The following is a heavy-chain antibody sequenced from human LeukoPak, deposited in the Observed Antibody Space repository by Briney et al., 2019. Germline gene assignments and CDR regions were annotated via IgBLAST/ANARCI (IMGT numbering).Heavy chain of an antibody. CDR1: GFTFSNYG. CDR3: AERDAVGFDY. D-gene: IGHD3-16*01. Sequence: GGSLRLSCAASGFTFSNYGIQWVRQAPGKGLEWVAVIVYDGSDKYYADSVRGRFTISRDNSKNTVYLQMNSLRAEDTAVYYCAERDAVGFDYWGQGTLVTVSS. V-gene: IGHV3-30*02. J-gene: IGHJ4*02. CDR2: IVYDGSDK.